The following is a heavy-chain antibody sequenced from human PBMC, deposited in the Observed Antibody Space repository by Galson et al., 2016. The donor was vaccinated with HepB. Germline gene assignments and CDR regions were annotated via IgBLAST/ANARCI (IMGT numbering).Heavy chain of an antibody. Sequence: SVKVSCKASGYNFTNYGISWIRQAPGQGLEWMGWISVYNGNTNYAQKFQGRVTMTTDTSTNTAYMELRSLRSDDAAIYFCAKDRRLVPSAVFDWGQGTLVSVSS. CDR1: GYNFTNYG. CDR2: ISVYNGNT. V-gene: IGHV1-18*01. D-gene: IGHD2-2*01. CDR3: AKDRRLVPSAVFD. J-gene: IGHJ4*02.